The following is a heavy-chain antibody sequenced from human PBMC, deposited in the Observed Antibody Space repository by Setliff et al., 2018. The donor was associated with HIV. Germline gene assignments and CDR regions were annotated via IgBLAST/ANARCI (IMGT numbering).Heavy chain of an antibody. D-gene: IGHD1-26*01. J-gene: IGHJ4*02. V-gene: IGHV3-30-3*01. CDR3: VRDPIEGSPDYFDY. CDR1: GFTFSSYV. CDR2: MSTGGGIK. Sequence: PGGSLRLSCAATGFTFSSYVLHWVRQAPGKGLEWVAVMSTGGGIKICADSGKGRFTISRDNSRNTLFLQMNNLRPEDTATYYCVRDPIEGSPDYFDYWGQGALVTVS.